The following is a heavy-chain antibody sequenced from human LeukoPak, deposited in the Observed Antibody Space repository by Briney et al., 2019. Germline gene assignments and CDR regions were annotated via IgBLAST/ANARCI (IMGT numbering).Heavy chain of an antibody. V-gene: IGHV4-4*07. Sequence: PSETLSLTCTVSGASISSYFWSWIRQPAGKGLEWIGRISGSGTITYNPALQSRLSISIDTSKNQFSLKLMSVTAADTAVYYCARDSGTTGEVKFDPWGQGTLVTVSS. CDR1: GASISSYF. J-gene: IGHJ5*02. CDR3: ARDSGTTGEVKFDP. CDR2: ISGSGTI. D-gene: IGHD3-10*01.